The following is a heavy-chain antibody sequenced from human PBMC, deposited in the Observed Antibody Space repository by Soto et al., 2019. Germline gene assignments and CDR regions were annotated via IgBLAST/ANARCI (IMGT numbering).Heavy chain of an antibody. CDR1: GGSISSSSYY. D-gene: IGHD3-3*01. V-gene: IGHV4-39*01. J-gene: IGHJ5*02. CDR2: IYYSGST. CDR3: ARLHTERITIFGVVIGGWFDP. Sequence: SETLSLTCTVSGGSISSSSYYWGWIRQPPGKGLEWIGSIYYSGSTYYNPSLKSRVTISVDTSKNQFSLKLSSVTAADTAVYYCARLHTERITIFGVVIGGWFDPWGQGTLVTVSS.